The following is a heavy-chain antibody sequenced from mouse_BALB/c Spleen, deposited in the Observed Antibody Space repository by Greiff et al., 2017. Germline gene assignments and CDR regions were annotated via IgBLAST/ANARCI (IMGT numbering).Heavy chain of an antibody. V-gene: IGHV5-6-4*01. CDR1: GFTFSSYT. D-gene: IGHD1-1*01. CDR3: TREGATVVAPYYAMDY. Sequence: DVHLVESGGGLVKPGGSLKLSCAASGFTFSSYTMSWVRQTPEKRLEWVATISSGGSYTYYPDSVKGRFTISRDNAKNTLYLQMSSLKSEDTAMYYCTREGATVVAPYYAMDYWGQGTSVTVSS. CDR2: ISSGGSYT. J-gene: IGHJ4*01.